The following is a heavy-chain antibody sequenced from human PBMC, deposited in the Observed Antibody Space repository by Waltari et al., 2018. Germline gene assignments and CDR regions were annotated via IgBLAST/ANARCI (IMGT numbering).Heavy chain of an antibody. CDR1: GGTFSRYA. Sequence: QVQLVQSGAEVKKPGSSVKVSCKASGGTFSRYAISWVRQAPGQGLEWMGRIIPILGIANYAQKFQGRVTITADKSTSTAYMELSSLRSEDTAVYYCARRGSGSYHFDYWGQGTLVTVSS. CDR2: IIPILGIA. CDR3: ARRGSGSYHFDY. V-gene: IGHV1-69*04. J-gene: IGHJ4*02. D-gene: IGHD1-26*01.